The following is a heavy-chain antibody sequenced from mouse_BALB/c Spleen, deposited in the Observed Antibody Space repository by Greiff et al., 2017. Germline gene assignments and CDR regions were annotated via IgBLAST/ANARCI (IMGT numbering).Heavy chain of an antibody. CDR3: AHAVRWYFDV. D-gene: IGHD2-14*01. V-gene: IGHV14-1*02. CDR1: GFNFKDYY. Sequence: VQLQQSGAELVRPGALVKLSCKASGFNFKDYYMHWVHQTPEQGLEWIGWIDPENGNTIYDPKFQGKASITADTSSNTIYLQLSSLTTEDTAVYYCAHAVRWYFDVWGAGTTVTVSS. J-gene: IGHJ1*01. CDR2: IDPENGNT.